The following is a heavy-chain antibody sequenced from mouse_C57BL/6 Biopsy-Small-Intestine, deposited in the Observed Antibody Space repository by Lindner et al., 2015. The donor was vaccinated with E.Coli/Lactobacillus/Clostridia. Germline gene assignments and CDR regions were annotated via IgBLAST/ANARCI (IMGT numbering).Heavy chain of an antibody. CDR3: ARGTRLDF. J-gene: IGHJ2*01. CDR2: IFPGDGDI. D-gene: IGHD2-14*01. Sequence: VQLQESGPELVRPGASVKISCKAPGSNFTSHWMQWMRQRPGQGLEWIGRIFPGDGDITYNGKFKGKAALTADKSSSTAYMQLNSLTSEDSAVYFCARGTRLDFWGQGSTLTVSA. CDR1: GSNFTSHW. V-gene: IGHV1-82*01.